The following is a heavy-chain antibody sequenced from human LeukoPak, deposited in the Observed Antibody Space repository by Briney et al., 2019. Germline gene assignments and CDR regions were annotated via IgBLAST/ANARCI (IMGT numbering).Heavy chain of an antibody. Sequence: GGSLRLSCAASGSTFSSHWMSWVRQAPGKGLEWVGNIKQDGSAKYYVDSVKGRFTISRDNAKNSLYLQMNSLRAEDTAVYYCARSADAMDVWGQGTTVTVSS. V-gene: IGHV3-7*01. CDR1: GSTFSSHW. CDR3: ARSADAMDV. CDR2: IKQDGSAK. J-gene: IGHJ6*02.